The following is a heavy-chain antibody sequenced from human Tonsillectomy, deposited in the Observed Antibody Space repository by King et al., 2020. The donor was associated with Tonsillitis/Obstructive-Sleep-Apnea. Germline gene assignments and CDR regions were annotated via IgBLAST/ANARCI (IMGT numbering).Heavy chain of an antibody. CDR2: IYYSGST. V-gene: IGHV4-39*01. J-gene: IGHJ5*02. Sequence: QLQESGPGLVKPSETLSLTCTVSGGSISSSSYYWGWIRQPPGKGLEWIGNIYYSGSTYYNPSLKSRVTISVDTSKNQFSLKLSSVTAADTAVYYCSRGGHCSTPSCYTTNWFDPWGQGTLVTVSS. CDR3: SRGGHCSTPSCYTTNWFDP. D-gene: IGHD2-2*02. CDR1: GGSISSSSYY.